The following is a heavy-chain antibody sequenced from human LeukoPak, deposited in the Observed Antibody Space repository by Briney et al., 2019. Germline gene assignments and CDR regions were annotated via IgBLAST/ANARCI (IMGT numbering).Heavy chain of an antibody. D-gene: IGHD4-17*01. CDR1: GFTFSSYS. J-gene: IGHJ4*02. CDR3: AREYSGYDPLIRDYGDYVRYFDY. CDR2: ISSSSRTE. Sequence: PGGSLRLSCAASGFTFSSYSMNWVRQAPGKGLEWLSYISSSSRTEYYADSVKGRFTISRDNAKNSLYLQMNSLRAEDTAVYYCAREYSGYDPLIRDYGDYVRYFDYWGQGTLVTVSS. V-gene: IGHV3-48*04.